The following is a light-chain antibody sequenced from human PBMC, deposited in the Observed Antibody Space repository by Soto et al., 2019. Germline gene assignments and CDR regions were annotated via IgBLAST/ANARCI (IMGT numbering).Light chain of an antibody. CDR2: GAS. J-gene: IGKJ1*01. V-gene: IGKV3-20*01. CDR3: QQYGTSPWT. CDR1: QSVSSSF. Sequence: ETVLTQSPGTLSLSPGDRATLACRASQSVSSSFFAWYQQKPGQPPRLLIYGASTRATGIPDRFSGSGSGTDFTLNISRLEPEDCAMYYCQQYGTSPWTFGQGTKVEIK.